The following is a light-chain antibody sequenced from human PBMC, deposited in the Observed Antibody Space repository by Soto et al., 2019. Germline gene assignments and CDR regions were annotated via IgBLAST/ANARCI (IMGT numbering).Light chain of an antibody. J-gene: IGLJ2*01. CDR1: ALPKKY. Sequence: SYELTQPPSVSVSLGQMARITCSGEALPKKYAYWYQQKPGQFPVLVRYEDSERPSGIPERFSGSRSGTIVTLTISGAQAEDEADYYCLSADSSELMVFGGGTKLTVL. CDR2: EDS. V-gene: IGLV3-16*01. CDR3: LSADSSELMV.